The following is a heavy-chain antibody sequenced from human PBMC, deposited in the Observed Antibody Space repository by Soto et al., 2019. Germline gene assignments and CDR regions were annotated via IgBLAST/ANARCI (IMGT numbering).Heavy chain of an antibody. CDR2: INPYNANT. CDR1: GFTFTIYG. CDR3: AREGGAADYYDGMDV. D-gene: IGHD3-16*01. Sequence: ASVKVSCKASGFTFTIYGIAWLRQAPRQGLEWMGWINPYNANTNYAQKFQGRVTMTTDTSTTTGYMELRSLRSDDTAVYYCAREGGAADYYDGMDVWGQGTPVTVSS. V-gene: IGHV1-18*01. J-gene: IGHJ6*02.